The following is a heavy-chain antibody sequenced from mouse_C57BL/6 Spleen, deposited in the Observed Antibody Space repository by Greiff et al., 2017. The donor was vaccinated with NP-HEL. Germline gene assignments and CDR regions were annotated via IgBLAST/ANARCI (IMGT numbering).Heavy chain of an antibody. CDR3: ASGDYYGSSFFDY. J-gene: IGHJ2*01. CDR2: IDPANGNT. Sequence: EVQLQQSVAELVRPGASVKLSCTASGFNIKNTYMHWVKQRPEQGLEWIGRIDPANGNTKYAPKFQGKATITADTSSNTAYLQLSSLTSEDTAIYYCASGDYYGSSFFDYWGQGTTLTVSS. D-gene: IGHD1-1*01. CDR1: GFNIKNTY. V-gene: IGHV14-3*01.